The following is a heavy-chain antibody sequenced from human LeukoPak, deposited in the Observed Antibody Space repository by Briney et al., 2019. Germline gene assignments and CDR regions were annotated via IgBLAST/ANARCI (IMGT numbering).Heavy chain of an antibody. CDR1: GGXISSYY. Sequence: SETLSLTCTVSGGXISSYYWSWIRQPPGKGLEWIGYIYHSGSTNYNASLKSRVTMSVDTSKNQFSLKLSYVTAADTAVYYCASGGGWNDKFVYWGQGALVTVSP. CDR2: IYHSGST. J-gene: IGHJ4*02. CDR3: ASGGGWNDKFVY. D-gene: IGHD1-1*01. V-gene: IGHV4-59*01.